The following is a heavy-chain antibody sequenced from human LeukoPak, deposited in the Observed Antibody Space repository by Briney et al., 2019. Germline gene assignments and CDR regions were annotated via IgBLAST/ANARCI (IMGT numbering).Heavy chain of an antibody. CDR1: GGSISSYY. Sequence: PSETLSLTCTVSGGSISSYYWSWIRQPPGKGLEWIGYIYYSGSTNYNPSLKSRVTISVDTSKNQFSLKLSSVSAADTAIYYCARLYCSSASCYEKGFDYWGQGTLVTVSS. CDR2: IYYSGST. D-gene: IGHD2-2*01. J-gene: IGHJ4*02. CDR3: ARLYCSSASCYEKGFDY. V-gene: IGHV4-59*01.